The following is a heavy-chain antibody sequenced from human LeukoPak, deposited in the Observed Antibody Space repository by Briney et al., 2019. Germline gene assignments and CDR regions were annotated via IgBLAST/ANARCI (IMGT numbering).Heavy chain of an antibody. J-gene: IGHJ4*02. CDR3: AKAFFSGSGGNHKHFDS. CDR1: GFTFSNFA. CDR2: MSSVT. D-gene: IGHD3-10*01. Sequence: GGSLRLSCVASGFTFSNFAMSWVRQAPGKGLEWVSAMSSVTYYADSVKGRFTISRDDSKSTLFLQMNSLRAEDTAVYYCAKAFFSGSGGNHKHFDSWGQGTLVTVSS. V-gene: IGHV3-23*01.